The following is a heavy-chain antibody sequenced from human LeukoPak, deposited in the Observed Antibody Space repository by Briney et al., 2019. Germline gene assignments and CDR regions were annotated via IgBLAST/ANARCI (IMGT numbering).Heavy chain of an antibody. D-gene: IGHD5-18*01. CDR2: INHSGST. Sequence: SETLSLTCIVSGGSITSSSYYWSWIRQPPGTGLEWIGEINHSGSTNYNPSLKSRVTISVDTSKNQFSLKLSSVTAADTAVYYCARDRGTRGYSLRPDPWGQGTLVTVSS. V-gene: IGHV4-39*07. J-gene: IGHJ5*02. CDR1: GGSITSSSYY. CDR3: ARDRGTRGYSLRPDP.